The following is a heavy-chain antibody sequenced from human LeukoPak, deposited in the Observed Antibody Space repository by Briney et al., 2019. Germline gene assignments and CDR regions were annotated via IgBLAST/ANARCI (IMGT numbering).Heavy chain of an antibody. CDR1: RITFNSYA. V-gene: IGHV3-23*01. CDR2: ISGSGGST. D-gene: IGHD4-17*01. Sequence: GGSLRLSCAASRITFNSYAMSWVRQAPGKGLEWVSAISGSGGSTYYADSVKGRFTISRDNSKNTLCLQMNSLRAEDTAVYYCAKVGTVYYFDYWGQGTLVTVSS. CDR3: AKVGTVYYFDY. J-gene: IGHJ4*02.